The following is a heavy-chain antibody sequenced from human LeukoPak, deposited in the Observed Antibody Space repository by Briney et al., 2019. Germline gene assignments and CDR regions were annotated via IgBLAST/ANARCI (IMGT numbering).Heavy chain of an antibody. D-gene: IGHD1-1*01. J-gene: IGHJ4*02. CDR1: GYTFTGYY. V-gene: IGHV1-2*02. CDR2: INPNSGGT. Sequence: GASVKVSCRASGYTFTGYYIHWVRQAPGQGLEWMGWINPNSGGTNYAQKFQGRVSMTRDTSINTAYMELSRLGSDDTAIYYCARIASAADNDGDYFDYWGQGTLVTVSS. CDR3: ARIASAADNDGDYFDY.